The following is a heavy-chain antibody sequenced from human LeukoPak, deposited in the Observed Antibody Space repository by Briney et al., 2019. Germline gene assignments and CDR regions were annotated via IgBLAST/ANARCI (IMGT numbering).Heavy chain of an antibody. CDR1: GGSFSGYY. Sequence: SETLSLTCAVYGGSFSGYYWSWIRQPPGKGLEWIGEINHSGSTNYNPSLKSPVTISVDTSKNQFSLKLSSVTAADTAVYYCAREFYYYGSGSYYNVKSNYYYGMDAWGQGTTVTVSS. CDR3: AREFYYYGSGSYYNVKSNYYYGMDA. J-gene: IGHJ6*02. V-gene: IGHV4-34*01. CDR2: INHSGST. D-gene: IGHD3-10*01.